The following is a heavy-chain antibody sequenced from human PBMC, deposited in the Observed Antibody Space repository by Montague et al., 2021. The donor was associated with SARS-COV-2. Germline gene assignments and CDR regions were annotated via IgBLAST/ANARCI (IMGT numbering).Heavy chain of an antibody. CDR2: IDAGGGAV. J-gene: IGHJ5*02. V-gene: IGHV3-23*01. Sequence: SLRLSCATSGFTFSSYAMSWVRQAPGKGLEWLSVIDAGGGAVFYADSVKGRFTTSRDNYKNTLYLQMNSLTADDTAVYCCARRNSGQHLVGSGWFDPWGQGTLVTVSS. CDR3: ARRNSGQHLVGSGWFDP. D-gene: IGHD5-12*01. CDR1: GFTFSSYA.